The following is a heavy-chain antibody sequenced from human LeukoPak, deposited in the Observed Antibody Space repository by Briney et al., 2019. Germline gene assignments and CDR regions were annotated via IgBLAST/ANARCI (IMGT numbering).Heavy chain of an antibody. Sequence: SETLSLTCTVSGDSIRSTSYFWAWIRLTPGNGLEWIGNIYYSGNTYYNPSLKSRVTITLDSSKNQFSLNLTSVTAADTALFYCARGRGYDPVVFYFDYWGQGDLVTVFS. J-gene: IGHJ4*02. CDR1: GDSIRSTSYF. D-gene: IGHD3-3*01. CDR3: ARGRGYDPVVFYFDY. CDR2: IYYSGNT. V-gene: IGHV4-39*07.